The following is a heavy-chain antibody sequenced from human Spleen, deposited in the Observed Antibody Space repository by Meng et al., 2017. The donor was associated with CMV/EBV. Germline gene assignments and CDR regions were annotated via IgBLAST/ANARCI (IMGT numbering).Heavy chain of an antibody. J-gene: IGHJ4*02. D-gene: IGHD3-22*01. Sequence: ASGFTCSTYWMSWVRQAPGKGLEWVANINQDGSEKYFVDSVKGRFTISRDNAKNSLYLQMSSLRAEDTAVYYCARDDSTGYYYFDSWGQGTLVTVSS. CDR2: INQDGSEK. CDR1: GFTCSTYW. V-gene: IGHV3-7*01. CDR3: ARDDSTGYYYFDS.